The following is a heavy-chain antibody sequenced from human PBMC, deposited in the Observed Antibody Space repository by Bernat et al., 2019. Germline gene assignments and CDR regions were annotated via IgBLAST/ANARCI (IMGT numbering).Heavy chain of an antibody. Sequence: QVQLVESGGGVVQPGRSLRLSCAASGFTFSSYGMHWVRQAPGKGLEWVAVIWYDGSNKYYADSVKGRFTISRDNSKNTLYLQMNSLSAEDTAVYYCARGPQAGPFDYWGQGTLVTVSS. CDR1: GFTFSSYG. D-gene: IGHD6-19*01. V-gene: IGHV3-33*01. CDR3: ARGPQAGPFDY. J-gene: IGHJ4*02. CDR2: IWYDGSNK.